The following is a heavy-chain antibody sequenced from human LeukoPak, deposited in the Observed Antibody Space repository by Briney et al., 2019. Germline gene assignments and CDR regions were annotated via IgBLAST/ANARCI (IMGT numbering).Heavy chain of an antibody. CDR3: ARLFGATIINREVDY. CDR2: IYYSGST. D-gene: IGHD1-1*01. Sequence: PSETLSLTCTVSGGSISISSHYWGWIRQPPGKGLEWIGSIYYSGSTYYNPSLNSRVTIAVGTSKNQFSLKVTSVTAADTAVYFCARLFGATIINREVDYWGQGTLVTVSS. CDR1: GGSISISSHY. J-gene: IGHJ4*02. V-gene: IGHV4-39*01.